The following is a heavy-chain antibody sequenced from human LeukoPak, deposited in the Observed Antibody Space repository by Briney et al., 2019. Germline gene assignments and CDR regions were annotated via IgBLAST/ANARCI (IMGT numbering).Heavy chain of an antibody. CDR3: AREEGHGDYGIDY. Sequence: GGSPRLSCAASGFTLRSYWMNWVRQAPGKGLEWVASIKQDGSEKHYVDSVKGRFTISRDNAQNTLYLQMNSLRAEDTAVYFCAREEGHGDYGIDYWGQGTLVTVSS. CDR1: GFTLRSYW. J-gene: IGHJ4*02. CDR2: IKQDGSEK. D-gene: IGHD4-17*01. V-gene: IGHV3-7*01.